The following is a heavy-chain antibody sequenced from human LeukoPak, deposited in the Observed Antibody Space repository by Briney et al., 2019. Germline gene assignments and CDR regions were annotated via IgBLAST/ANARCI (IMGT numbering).Heavy chain of an antibody. CDR3: AKSHWPIFDY. J-gene: IGHJ4*02. D-gene: IGHD1-1*01. Sequence: PGGSLRLSCAASGFTFSSYAMSWVRQAPGKGLEWISTISGSGGSTYYADSVKGRFTISRDNSKNTLYLQMNSLRAEDTAVYYCAKSHWPIFDYWGQGTLVTVSS. V-gene: IGHV3-23*01. CDR2: ISGSGGST. CDR1: GFTFSSYA.